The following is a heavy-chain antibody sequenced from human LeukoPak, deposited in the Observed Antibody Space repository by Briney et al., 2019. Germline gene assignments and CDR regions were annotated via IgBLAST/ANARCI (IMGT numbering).Heavy chain of an antibody. V-gene: IGHV4-59*01. J-gene: IGHJ6*03. CDR2: VFYSGST. CDR3: AREKPYYYYMDV. Sequence: SETLSLTCNVSGSSMRPYYWTWIRQSPGKGLEWIGYVFYSGSTTYNLSLKSRVTISVDTTNNHFSLRLSSVTAADTAVYYCAREKPYYYYMDVWGKGTTVTVSS. CDR1: GSSMRPYY.